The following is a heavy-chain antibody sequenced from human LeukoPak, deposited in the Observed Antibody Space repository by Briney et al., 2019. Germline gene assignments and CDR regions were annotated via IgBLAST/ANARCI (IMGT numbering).Heavy chain of an antibody. CDR3: ARGDYYDSSGYYGAFDI. CDR2: ILYSGNT. J-gene: IGHJ3*02. D-gene: IGHD3-22*01. CDR1: GGSISSHY. Sequence: SETLSLTCTVSGGSISSHYWTWIRQPPGKGLEWIGNILYSGNTHYNPSLKSRVTISGDTSKNQFSLKLSSVTAADTAVYYCARGDYYDSSGYYGAFDIWGQGTMVTVSS. V-gene: IGHV4-59*11.